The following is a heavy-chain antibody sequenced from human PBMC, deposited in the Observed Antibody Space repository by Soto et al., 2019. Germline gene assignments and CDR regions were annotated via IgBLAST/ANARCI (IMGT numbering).Heavy chain of an antibody. Sequence: PSETLSLTCAVSNFSLSTNYYWGWIRQAPGKGLQWIGSMKHSGSAYYSPSLRRRATISLDTSKNQCFLELTSVTAADTAVYYCARVEGGGYSYGFCDSWGQGTLVTVSS. CDR1: NFSLSTNYY. J-gene: IGHJ5*01. V-gene: IGHV4-38-2*01. D-gene: IGHD5-18*01. CDR2: MKHSGSA. CDR3: ARVEGGGYSYGFCDS.